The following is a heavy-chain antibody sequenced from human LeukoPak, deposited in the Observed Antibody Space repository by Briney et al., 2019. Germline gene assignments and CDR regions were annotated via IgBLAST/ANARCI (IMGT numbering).Heavy chain of an antibody. D-gene: IGHD3-10*01. J-gene: IGHJ3*02. CDR3: AKERTMVRGVDAFDI. CDR2: IDARSNSL. V-gene: IGHV3-11*04. CDR1: GFTFSDYY. Sequence: GGSLRLSCAASGFTFSDYYMSWIRQAPGKGLEWVSYIDARSNSLYYADSVQGRFTISRDNTKNSLYLQMNSLRAEDTAVYYCAKERTMVRGVDAFDIWGQGTMVTVSS.